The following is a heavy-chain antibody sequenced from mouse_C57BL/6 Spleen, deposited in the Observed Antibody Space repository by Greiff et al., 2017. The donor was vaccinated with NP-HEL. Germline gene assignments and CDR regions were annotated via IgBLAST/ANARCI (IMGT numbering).Heavy chain of an antibody. CDR2: INPNNVGT. V-gene: IGHV1-26*01. CDR1: GYTFTDYY. J-gene: IGHJ4*01. CDR3: ARVDYGSSYAMDY. D-gene: IGHD1-1*01. Sequence: VQLQQSGPELVKPGASVKISCKASGYTFTDYYMNWVKQSHGKSLEWIGDINPNNVGTSYNQKFKGKATLTVDKSSSTAYMELRSLTSEDSAVYYCARVDYGSSYAMDYWGQGTSVTVSS.